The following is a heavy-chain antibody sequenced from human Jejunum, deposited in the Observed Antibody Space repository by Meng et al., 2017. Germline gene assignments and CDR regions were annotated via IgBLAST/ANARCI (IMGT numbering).Heavy chain of an antibody. Sequence: QDQLQQWGAGLLQPSETLSLTCAVYGGSFSGYYWTWTRQPPGKGLEWIGEINHNGSPYYNPSLNNRVTMSVDTSKNQLSLKLSSVTAADTAIYYCAIGGPGPRLLNWGQGTLVTVSS. V-gene: IGHV4-34*01. CDR3: AIGGPGPRLLN. D-gene: IGHD4/OR15-4a*01. J-gene: IGHJ4*02. CDR2: INHNGSP. CDR1: GGSFSGYY.